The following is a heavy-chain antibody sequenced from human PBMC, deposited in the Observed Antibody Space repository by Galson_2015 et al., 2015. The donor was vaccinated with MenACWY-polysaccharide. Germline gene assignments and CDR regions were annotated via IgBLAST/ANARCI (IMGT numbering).Heavy chain of an antibody. CDR3: ARGPSYYYDSSGYWRYFQH. D-gene: IGHD3-22*01. J-gene: IGHJ1*01. CDR1: GGTFSSYA. V-gene: IGHV1-69*13. Sequence: SVKVSCKASGGTFSSYAISWVRQAPGQGLEWMGGIIPIFGTANYAQKFQGRVTITADESTSTAYMELSSLRSEDTAVYYCARGPSYYYDSSGYWRYFQHSGQGTLVTVSS. CDR2: IIPIFGTA.